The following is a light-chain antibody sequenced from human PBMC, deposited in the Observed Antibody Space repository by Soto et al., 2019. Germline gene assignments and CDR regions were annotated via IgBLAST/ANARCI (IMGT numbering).Light chain of an antibody. J-gene: IGKJ1*01. CDR2: DAS. CDR3: QQYNSYWT. V-gene: IGKV1-5*01. CDR1: QNIGGW. Sequence: DIQLTQSPSTLSASVGDRVTITCRASQNIGGWLAWYQQKPGKAPKLLIYDASSLESGVPSRFSGSASGTEFTLTISSLQPDDFATYYCQQYNSYWTFGQGTKV.